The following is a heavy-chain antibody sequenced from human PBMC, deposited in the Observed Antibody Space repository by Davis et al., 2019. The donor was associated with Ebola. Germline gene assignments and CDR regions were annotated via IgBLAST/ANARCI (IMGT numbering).Heavy chain of an antibody. CDR2: IYYSGST. V-gene: IGHV4-31*03. J-gene: IGHJ4*02. CDR3: ARFVYDFWSGYLFDY. CDR1: GGSVNSSRSY. D-gene: IGHD3-3*01. Sequence: MPSETLSLTCTVSGGSVNSSRSYWGWIRQHPGKGLEWIGYIYYSGSTYYNPSLKSRVTISVDTSKNQFSLKLSSVTAADTAVYYCARFVYDFWSGYLFDYWGQGTLVTVSS.